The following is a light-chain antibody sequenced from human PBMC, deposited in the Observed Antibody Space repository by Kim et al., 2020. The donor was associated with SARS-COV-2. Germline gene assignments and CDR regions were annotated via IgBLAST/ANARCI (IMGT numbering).Light chain of an antibody. CDR3: AAWDDSLSGFVV. Sequence: RVTISCSGSSSNIGSNYLYWYQQLPGTAPKPLIYRNNQRPSGVPDRFSGSKSGTSASLAISGLRSEDEADYYCAAWDDSLSGFVVFGGGTQLTVL. CDR1: SSNIGSNY. V-gene: IGLV1-47*01. J-gene: IGLJ2*01. CDR2: RNN.